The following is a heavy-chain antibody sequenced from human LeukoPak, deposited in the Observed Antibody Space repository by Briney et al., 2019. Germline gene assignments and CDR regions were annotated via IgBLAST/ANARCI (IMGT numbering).Heavy chain of an antibody. Sequence: GGSLRLSCAASGFTFEDYAMHWVRQAPGKGLEWVSGISWNSGSIGYADSVKGRFTISRDNAKNSLFLQMNSLRAEDTALYYCTKESDYDILTGDFDYWGQGTLVTVSS. CDR2: ISWNSGSI. CDR1: GFTFEDYA. D-gene: IGHD3-9*01. J-gene: IGHJ4*02. V-gene: IGHV3-9*01. CDR3: TKESDYDILTGDFDY.